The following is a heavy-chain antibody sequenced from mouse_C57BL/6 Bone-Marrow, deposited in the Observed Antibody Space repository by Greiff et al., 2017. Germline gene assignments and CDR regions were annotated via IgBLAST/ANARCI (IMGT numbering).Heavy chain of an antibody. J-gene: IGHJ3*01. Sequence: VQLVESGPGLVAPSQSLSITCTVSGFSLTSSGVHWVRQPPGKGLEWLVVIWSVGSTTYTSALHSRLSSSKNNSKSQVFVKMNRLQTDDTAMYYCARQDYGYDGFAYWGQGTLVTVSA. CDR1: GFSLTSSG. CDR2: IWSVGST. V-gene: IGHV2-6-1*01. D-gene: IGHD2-2*01. CDR3: ARQDYGYDGFAY.